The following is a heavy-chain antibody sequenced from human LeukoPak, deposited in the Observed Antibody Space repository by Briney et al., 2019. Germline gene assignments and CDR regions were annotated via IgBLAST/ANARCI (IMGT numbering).Heavy chain of an antibody. D-gene: IGHD6-19*01. CDR1: EFIFSNYG. Sequence: GGSLRLSCAASEFIFSNYGMHWVRQAPGKGLEWVAVISFDGNNKYYGDSVKGRFTISRDNSMNTLYLQMNGLRAEDAAVYYCAKEFSAYSGGWFFDVWGKGTTVTVSS. CDR3: AKEFSAYSGGWFFDV. V-gene: IGHV3-30*18. J-gene: IGHJ6*03. CDR2: ISFDGNNK.